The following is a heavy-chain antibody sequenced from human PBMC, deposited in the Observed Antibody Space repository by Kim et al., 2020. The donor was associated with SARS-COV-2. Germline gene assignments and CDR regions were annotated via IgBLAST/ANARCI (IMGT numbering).Heavy chain of an antibody. D-gene: IGHD4-4*01. CDR3: ARGPNYSPFDY. Sequence: YHAASVRGRFTTSRENDKNSLYLQMNSLRAEDTAVYYCARGPNYSPFDYWGQGTLVTVSS. V-gene: IGHV3-48*03. J-gene: IGHJ4*02.